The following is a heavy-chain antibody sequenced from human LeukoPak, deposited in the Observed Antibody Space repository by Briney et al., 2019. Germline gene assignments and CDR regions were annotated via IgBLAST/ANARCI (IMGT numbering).Heavy chain of an antibody. CDR3: LGHFDWLKLDY. V-gene: IGHV3-21*01. CDR2: ISSSSSYI. CDR1: GFTFSSYS. Sequence: PGGSLRLSCAASGFTFSSYSMNWVRQAPGKGLEWVSSISSSSSYIRYADSVKGRFTISRDNAKNSLYLQMNSLRAEDTAVYYCLGHFDWLKLDYWGQGTLVTVSS. D-gene: IGHD3-9*01. J-gene: IGHJ4*02.